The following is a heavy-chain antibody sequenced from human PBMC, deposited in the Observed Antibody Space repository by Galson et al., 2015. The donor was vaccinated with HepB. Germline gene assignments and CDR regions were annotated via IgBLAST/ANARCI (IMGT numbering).Heavy chain of an antibody. D-gene: IGHD2-2*01. CDR3: ATDQAWKYQLPRWGY. J-gene: IGHJ4*02. CDR1: GYTLTELS. V-gene: IGHV1-24*01. CDR2: FDPEDGET. Sequence: SVKVSCKVSGYTLTELSMHWVRQAPGKGLEWMGGFDPEDGETIYAQKFQGRVTMTEDTSTDTAYMELSSLRSEDTAVYYCATDQAWKYQLPRWGYWGQGTLVTVSS.